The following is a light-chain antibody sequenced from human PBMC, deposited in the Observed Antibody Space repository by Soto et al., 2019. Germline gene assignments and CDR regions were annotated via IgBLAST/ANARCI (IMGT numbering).Light chain of an antibody. CDR3: AAWDDSLSVVV. J-gene: IGLJ2*01. CDR1: SSNIGSNY. V-gene: IGLV1-47*01. CDR2: RNN. Sequence: QAVVTQPPSASGTPGQRVTISCSGSSSNIGSNYVYWYQQLPGTAPKLLIYRNNQRPSGVPDRFSGSKSGTSASLDISGLRSEDEADYYCAAWDDSLSVVVFGGGTQLTVL.